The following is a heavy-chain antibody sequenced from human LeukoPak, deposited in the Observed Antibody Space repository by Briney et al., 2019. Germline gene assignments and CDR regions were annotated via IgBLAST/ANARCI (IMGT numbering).Heavy chain of an antibody. Sequence: SVKVSCKASGGTFSSYAISWVRQAPGQGLEWMGGIIPIFGTANYAQKFQGRVTITADESTSTAYMELSSLRSEDTAVYYCARDKLKTYYDFWSALRAFDIWGQGTMVTVSS. CDR1: GGTFSSYA. D-gene: IGHD3-3*01. V-gene: IGHV1-69*13. J-gene: IGHJ3*02. CDR2: IIPIFGTA. CDR3: ARDKLKTYYDFWSALRAFDI.